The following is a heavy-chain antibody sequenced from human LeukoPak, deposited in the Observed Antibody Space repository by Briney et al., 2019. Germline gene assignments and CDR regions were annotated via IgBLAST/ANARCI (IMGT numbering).Heavy chain of an antibody. CDR1: GFTFSSYG. CDR2: IWYDGSNK. Sequence: GGSLRLSCAASGFTFSSYGMHWVRQAPGKGLEWVAVIWYDGSNKYYADSVKGRFTISRDSSKNTLYLQMNSLRAEDTAVYYCARVRVTQGAFDYWGQGTLVTVSS. V-gene: IGHV3-33*01. J-gene: IGHJ4*02. CDR3: ARVRVTQGAFDY. D-gene: IGHD4-11*01.